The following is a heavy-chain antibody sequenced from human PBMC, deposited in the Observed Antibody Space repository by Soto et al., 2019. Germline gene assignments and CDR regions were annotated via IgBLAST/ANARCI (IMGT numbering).Heavy chain of an antibody. J-gene: IGHJ4*02. V-gene: IGHV3-23*01. CDR1: GFTFSSYA. D-gene: IGHD6-13*01. CDR2: ISGSGGST. Sequence: PGGSLRLSCAASGFTFSSYAMSWVRQAPGKGLEWVSAISGSGGSTYYADSVKGRFTISRDNSKNTLYLQMNSLRAEDTAVYYCAKDTGWYSSSWYDYWGQGTLVTVSS. CDR3: AKDTGWYSSSWYDY.